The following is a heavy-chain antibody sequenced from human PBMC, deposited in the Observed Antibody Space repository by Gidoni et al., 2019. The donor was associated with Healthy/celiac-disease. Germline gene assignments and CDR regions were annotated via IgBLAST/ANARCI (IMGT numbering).Heavy chain of an antibody. CDR1: GFTFSSYA. J-gene: IGHJ3*02. CDR2: ISGSGGST. V-gene: IGHV3-23*01. CDR3: AKFGNDFWRAPGRGDAFDI. Sequence: EVQLLVSGGGLVQPGGSLRLSCAASGFTFSSYAMSWVRQAPGKGLEWVSAISGSGGSTYYADSVKGRFTISRDNSKNTLYLQMNSLRAEDTAVYYCAKFGNDFWRAPGRGDAFDIWGQGTMVTVSS. D-gene: IGHD3-3*01.